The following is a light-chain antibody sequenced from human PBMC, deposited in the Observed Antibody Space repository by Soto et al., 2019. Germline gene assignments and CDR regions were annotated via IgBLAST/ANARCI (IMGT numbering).Light chain of an antibody. CDR3: SSYTNTITLV. J-gene: IGLJ1*01. CDR1: SSDVGSYNR. CDR2: EVS. V-gene: IGLV2-18*02. Sequence: QSVLTQPPSVSGSPGQSVTISCTGTSSDVGSYNRVSWYQQPPGTAPKLLIYEVSNRPSGVPDRFSGSKSGNTASLTISGLQAEDEADYYCSSYTNTITLVFGTGTKVTVL.